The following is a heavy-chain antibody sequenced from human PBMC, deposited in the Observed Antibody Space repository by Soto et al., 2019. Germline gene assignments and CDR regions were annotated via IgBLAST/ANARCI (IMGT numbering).Heavy chain of an antibody. V-gene: IGHV3-30-3*01. CDR1: GFTFSSYA. CDR3: ARDPIGIAVAGTGVDY. CDR2: ISYDGSNK. D-gene: IGHD6-19*01. Sequence: GGSLRLSCAASGFTFSSYAMHWVRQAPGKGLEWVAVISYDGSNKYYADSVKGRFTISRDNSKNTLYLQMNSLRAEDTAVYYCARDPIGIAVAGTGVDYWGQGTLVTSPQ. J-gene: IGHJ4*02.